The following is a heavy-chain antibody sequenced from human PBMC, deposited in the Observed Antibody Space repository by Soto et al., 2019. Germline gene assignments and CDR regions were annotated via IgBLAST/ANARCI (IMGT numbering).Heavy chain of an antibody. Sequence: EVQLVESGGGLVQPGRSLRLSCAASGFTFDDYAMHWVRQAPGKGLEWVSGISWNSGTRGYADSVKGRFTISRDNAKNXXYLQMSSLRAEDTALYSWAGTPVLGLVGYYYGMEVWGQGTTVTVSS. CDR1: GFTFDDYA. V-gene: IGHV3-9*01. CDR3: AGTPVLGLVGYYYGMEV. CDR2: ISWNSGTR. J-gene: IGHJ6*01. D-gene: IGHD2-8*02.